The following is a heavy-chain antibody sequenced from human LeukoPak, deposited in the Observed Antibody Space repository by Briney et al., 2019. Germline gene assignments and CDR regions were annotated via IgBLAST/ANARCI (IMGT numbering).Heavy chain of an antibody. J-gene: IGHJ4*01. CDR1: GGSISSGGYY. CDR2: IYYSGNT. CDR3: ARSTVPYYFDY. V-gene: IGHV4-31*03. Sequence: SQTLSLTCTVSGGSISSGGYYWSWIRQCPGKDLEWIGYIYYSGNTYYNPSLKGRVTISVDTSKNQFSLKLNSVTAADTAVCYCARSTVPYYFDYWGQGTLVTVSS. D-gene: IGHD4-17*01.